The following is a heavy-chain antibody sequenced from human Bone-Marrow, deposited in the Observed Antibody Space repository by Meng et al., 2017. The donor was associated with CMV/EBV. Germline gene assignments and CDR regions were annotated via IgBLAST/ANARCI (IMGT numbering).Heavy chain of an antibody. CDR2: IYYSGST. V-gene: IGHV4-39*07. CDR1: GGSISSSSYY. Sequence: SETLSLTCTVSGGSISSSSYYWGWIRQPPGKGLEWIGSIYYSGSTYYNPSLKSRVTISVDTSKNQFSLKLSSVTAADTAVYYCARAGYCSSTSCYSSYYYYGMDVWGQGTTVTGSS. CDR3: ARAGYCSSTSCYSSYYYYGMDV. D-gene: IGHD2-2*02. J-gene: IGHJ6*01.